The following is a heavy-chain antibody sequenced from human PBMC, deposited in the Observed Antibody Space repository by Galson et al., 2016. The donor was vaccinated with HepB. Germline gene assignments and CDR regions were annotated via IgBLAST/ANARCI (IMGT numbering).Heavy chain of an antibody. V-gene: IGHV1-69*13. D-gene: IGHD2/OR15-2a*01. CDR3: ARDLNSIWSKYAFDI. Sequence: SVKVSCKASGGTFSFYGITWVRQAPGQGLEWMGGIIPMFGTANYAPKFQGRVTITADESTSTAYMELSSLRSEDTAVYYCARDLNSIWSKYAFDIWGPGTMVTVSS. J-gene: IGHJ3*02. CDR1: GGTFSFYG. CDR2: IIPMFGTA.